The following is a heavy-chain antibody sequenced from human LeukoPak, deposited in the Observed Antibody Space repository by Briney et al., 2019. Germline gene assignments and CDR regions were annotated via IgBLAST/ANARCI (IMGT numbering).Heavy chain of an antibody. V-gene: IGHV1-2*02. Sequence: ASVKVSCKASGYTFTGYYMHWVRQAPGQGLEWMGWINPNSGGTNYAQKFQGRVTMTGDTSISTAYMELSRLRSDDTAVYYCARVYRDYDSSGYYSYWGQGTLVTVSS. J-gene: IGHJ4*02. CDR1: GYTFTGYY. CDR2: INPNSGGT. D-gene: IGHD3-22*01. CDR3: ARVYRDYDSSGYYSY.